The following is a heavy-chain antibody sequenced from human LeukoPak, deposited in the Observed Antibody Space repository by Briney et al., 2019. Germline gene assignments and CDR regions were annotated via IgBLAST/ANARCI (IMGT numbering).Heavy chain of an antibody. CDR1: GYTFTSYA. V-gene: IGHV1-69*04. Sequence: ASVKVSCKASGYTFTSYAISWVRQAPGQGLEWMGRIIPILGIANYAQKFQGRVTITADKSTSTAYMELSGLRSEDTAVYYCARVKVYYDSSGYPNAFDIWGQGTMVTVSS. D-gene: IGHD3-22*01. CDR2: IIPILGIA. CDR3: ARVKVYYDSSGYPNAFDI. J-gene: IGHJ3*02.